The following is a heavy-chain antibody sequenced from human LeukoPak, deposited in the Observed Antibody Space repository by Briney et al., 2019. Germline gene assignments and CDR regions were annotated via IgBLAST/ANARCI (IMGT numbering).Heavy chain of an antibody. CDR2: ISDSGGST. D-gene: IGHD3-22*01. V-gene: IGHV3-23*01. Sequence: GGSLRLSCAVSGITLSNYGMSWVCQAPGKGLEWVAGISDSGGSTNYADSVKGRFTVSRDNPKNTLYLRMNSLRAEDTAVYFCAKRGVVIRVILVGFHKEAYYFDSWGQGALVTVSS. CDR1: GITLSNYG. CDR3: AKRGVVIRVILVGFHKEAYYFDS. J-gene: IGHJ4*02.